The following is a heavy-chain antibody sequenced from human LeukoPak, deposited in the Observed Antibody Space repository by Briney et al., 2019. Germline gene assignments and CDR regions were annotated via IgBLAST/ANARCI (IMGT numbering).Heavy chain of an antibody. CDR3: ARDRYRSGCMDV. CDR2: MYADGST. Sequence: QSGGSLRLSCAASGLTVGINYMSWVRQAPGKGLEWVSFMYADGSTDYADSVQGRFTISRDNSKNTLYLQMHTLRAEDTAIYYCARDRYRSGCMDVWGQGTTVTVS. J-gene: IGHJ6*02. D-gene: IGHD6-19*01. V-gene: IGHV3-53*01. CDR1: GLTVGINY.